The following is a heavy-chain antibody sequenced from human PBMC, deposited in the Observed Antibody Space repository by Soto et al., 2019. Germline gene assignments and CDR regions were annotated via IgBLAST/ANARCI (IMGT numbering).Heavy chain of an antibody. CDR2: IYSGGST. J-gene: IGHJ4*02. CDR3: ARARSTAAGLVDY. Sequence: EVQLVESGGGLIQPGGSLRLSCAASGFTVSSNYMTWVRQAPGKGLEWVSAIYSGGSTYYADSVKGRFTISRDNSKNTLYLQMNSLRAEDTAVYYCARARSTAAGLVDYWGLGTLVTVSS. V-gene: IGHV3-53*01. CDR1: GFTVSSNY. D-gene: IGHD6-13*01.